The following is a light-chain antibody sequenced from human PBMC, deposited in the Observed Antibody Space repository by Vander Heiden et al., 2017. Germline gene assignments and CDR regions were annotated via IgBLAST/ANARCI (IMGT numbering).Light chain of an antibody. CDR1: NIGSKS. V-gene: IGLV3-21*02. Sequence: YVLTQPPSVSVAPGQTARITCGGNNIGSKSVHWYQQKPGQAPVLVVYDDSDGPSGIPERFSGSNAGNTATLTISRVEAGDEADYYCQVWDSSSDHRVFGGGTKLTVL. J-gene: IGLJ2*01. CDR2: DDS. CDR3: QVWDSSSDHRV.